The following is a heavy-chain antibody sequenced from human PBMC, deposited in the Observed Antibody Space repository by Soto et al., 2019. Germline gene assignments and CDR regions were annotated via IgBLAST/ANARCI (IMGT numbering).Heavy chain of an antibody. Sequence: NPSETLSLTCAVYGGSFSGYYWSWIRQPPGKGLEWIGEINHSGSTNYNPSLKSRVTISVDTSKNQFSLKLSSVTAADTAVYYCAGGRGIAARRNWFDPWGQGTLVTVSS. CDR2: INHSGST. D-gene: IGHD6-6*01. CDR3: AGGRGIAARRNWFDP. J-gene: IGHJ5*02. CDR1: GGSFSGYY. V-gene: IGHV4-34*01.